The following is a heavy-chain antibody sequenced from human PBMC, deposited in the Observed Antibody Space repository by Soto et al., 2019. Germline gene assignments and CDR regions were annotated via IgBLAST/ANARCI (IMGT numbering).Heavy chain of an antibody. D-gene: IGHD1-7*01. CDR2: SRDKGNSYST. V-gene: IGHV3-72*01. CDR3: ARSIPGTTSFDS. CDR1: GFTFSDYY. Sequence: PGGSLSLSCAGSGFTFSDYYIDWVRQAPGKGLEWVGRSRDKGNSYSTDYAASVKGRFTVSRDTSKNSLYLQLNSLKADDTALYYCARSIPGTTSFDSWGQGTLVTVSS. J-gene: IGHJ4*02.